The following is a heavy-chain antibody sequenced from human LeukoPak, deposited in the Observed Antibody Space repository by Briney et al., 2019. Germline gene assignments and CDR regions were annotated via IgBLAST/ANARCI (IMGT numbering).Heavy chain of an antibody. CDR2: ISGSGGST. V-gene: IGHV3-23*01. J-gene: IGHJ6*04. Sequence: GGSLRLSCAASGFTFSSYAMSWVRQAPGKGLEWVSAISGSGGSTYYAGSVKGRFTISRDNSKNTLYLQMNSLRAEDTAVYYCAKGHYYGSGSYPILFYYYYYGMDVWGKGTTVTVSS. D-gene: IGHD3-10*01. CDR1: GFTFSSYA. CDR3: AKGHYYGSGSYPILFYYYYYGMDV.